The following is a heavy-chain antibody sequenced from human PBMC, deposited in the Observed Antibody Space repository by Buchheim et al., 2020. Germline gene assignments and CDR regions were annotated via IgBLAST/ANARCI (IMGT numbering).Heavy chain of an antibody. V-gene: IGHV3-48*03. CDR3: AGSVYDSSGYYYTYYYYGMDV. J-gene: IGHJ6*02. CDR2: ISSSGSTI. CDR1: GFTFSSYE. Sequence: EVQLVESGGGLVQPGGSLRLSCAASGFTFSSYEMNWVRQAPGKGLEWVSYISSSGSTIYYADSVKGRFTISRDNAKNSLYLQMNSLRAEDTAVYYCAGSVYDSSGYYYTYYYYGMDVWGQGT. D-gene: IGHD3-22*01.